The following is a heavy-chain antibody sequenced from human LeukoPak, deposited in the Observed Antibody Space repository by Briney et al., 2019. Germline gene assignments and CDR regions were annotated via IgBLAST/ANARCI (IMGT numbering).Heavy chain of an antibody. V-gene: IGHV4-59*01. CDR1: GGSISSYY. D-gene: IGHD3-10*01. CDR3: ARYGSGSLDYYYYGMDV. CDR2: IYYSGST. J-gene: IGHJ6*02. Sequence: PSETLSLTCTVSGGSISSYYWSWIRQPPGKGLEWIGYIYYSGSTNYNPSLKSRVTISVDTSKNQFSLKLSSVTAADTAVYYCARYGSGSLDYYYYGMDVWGQGTTVTVSS.